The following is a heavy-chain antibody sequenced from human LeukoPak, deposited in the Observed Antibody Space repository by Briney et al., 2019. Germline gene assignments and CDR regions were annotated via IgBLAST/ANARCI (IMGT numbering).Heavy chain of an antibody. CDR2: ISGDGGTT. V-gene: IGHV3-43*02. CDR1: GFTFKDYG. D-gene: IGHD5-18*01. J-gene: IGHJ4*02. CDR3: AKDIGERGYKDF. Sequence: AGGSLRLSCATSGFTFKDYGMHWVRQAPGKGLEWVSLISGDGGTTFYADSVKGRFTISRDNNKNSLYLQMNSLRTEDTAFYHCAKDIGERGYKDFWGQGTLVTVSS.